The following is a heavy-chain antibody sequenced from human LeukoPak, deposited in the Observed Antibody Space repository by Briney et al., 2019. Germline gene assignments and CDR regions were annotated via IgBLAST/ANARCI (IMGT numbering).Heavy chain of an antibody. Sequence: SETLSLTCTVSGGSISSGSYYWSWIRQPAGRGLEWSGRIYTSGSTNYHPSLKSRVTISVDTSKNQFSLKLSSVTAADTAVYYCARGPITMVRGDYFDYWGQGTLVTVSS. D-gene: IGHD3-10*01. CDR1: GGSISSGSYY. CDR3: ARGPITMVRGDYFDY. CDR2: IYTSGST. J-gene: IGHJ4*02. V-gene: IGHV4-61*02.